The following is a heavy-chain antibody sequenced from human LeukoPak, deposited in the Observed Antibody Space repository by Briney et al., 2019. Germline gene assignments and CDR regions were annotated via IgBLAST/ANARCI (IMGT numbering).Heavy chain of an antibody. CDR3: ARLSIVWFGEFDY. Sequence: KPSETLSLTCTVSGGSISSSSYYWGWIRQPPGKGLEWIGSIYYSGSTYYNPSLKSRVTISVDTSKNQFSLKLSSVTAADTAVYYCARLSIVWFGEFDYWGQGTLVTVSS. CDR2: IYYSGST. CDR1: GGSISSSSYY. D-gene: IGHD3-10*01. V-gene: IGHV4-39*01. J-gene: IGHJ4*02.